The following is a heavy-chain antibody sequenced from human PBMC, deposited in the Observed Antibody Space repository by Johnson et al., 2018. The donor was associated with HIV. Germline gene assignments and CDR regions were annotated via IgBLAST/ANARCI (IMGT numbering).Heavy chain of an antibody. CDR2: ISSNGGRT. V-gene: IGHV3-64*01. CDR1: GFTFSDYY. CDR3: AKDIGYDSSGNAFDI. Sequence: VQLVESGGGLIQPGGSLRLSCAASGFTFSDYYMNWIRQAPGKGLEWLSNISSNGGRTYYANSVKGRFTISRDNSKNTLYLQMNSLRAEDTALYYCAKDIGYDSSGNAFDIWGQGTMDTVSS. D-gene: IGHD3-22*01. J-gene: IGHJ3*02.